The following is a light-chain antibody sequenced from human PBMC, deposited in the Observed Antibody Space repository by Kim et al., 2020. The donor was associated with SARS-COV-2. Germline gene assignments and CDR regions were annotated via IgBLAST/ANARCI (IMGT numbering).Light chain of an antibody. CDR1: PSVSATY. CDR2: STS. CDR3: QEYGSTPWT. V-gene: IGKV3-20*01. Sequence: EIVLTQSPGTLSLSPGERATLSCRASPSVSATYIAWYQQKPGQAPRLLIYSTSRRATGIPDRISGSGFGTDFTHTISRLEPEDFAVYYCQEYGSTPWTFGQGTKVEIK. J-gene: IGKJ1*01.